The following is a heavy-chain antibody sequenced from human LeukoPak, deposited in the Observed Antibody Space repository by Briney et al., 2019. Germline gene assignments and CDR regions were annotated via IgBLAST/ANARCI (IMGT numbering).Heavy chain of an antibody. CDR3: ARKDYYGSFFDY. D-gene: IGHD3-10*01. Sequence: PSETLSLTCTVSGGSISSSSYYWGWIRQPPGKGLEWIGSIYYSGSTYYNPSLKSRVTISVDTSKNQFSLKLSSVTAADTAVYYCARKDYYGSFFDYWGQGTLVTVSS. J-gene: IGHJ4*02. CDR1: GGSISSSSYY. CDR2: IYYSGST. V-gene: IGHV4-39*07.